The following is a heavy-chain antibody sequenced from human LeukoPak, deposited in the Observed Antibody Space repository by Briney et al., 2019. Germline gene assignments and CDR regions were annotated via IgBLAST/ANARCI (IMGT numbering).Heavy chain of an antibody. Sequence: GESVQISCQGTGSTFTKYWIAGVRQLRGRGVEGMGFIYPGDSDTIYSPSFQGQVTISADKSISTAYLQWRSLKASDTAMYYCARQREHGYNPFDQWGQGTLVTVSS. D-gene: IGHD5-18*01. CDR3: ARQREHGYNPFDQ. V-gene: IGHV5-51*01. CDR1: GSTFTKYW. CDR2: IYPGDSDT. J-gene: IGHJ4*02.